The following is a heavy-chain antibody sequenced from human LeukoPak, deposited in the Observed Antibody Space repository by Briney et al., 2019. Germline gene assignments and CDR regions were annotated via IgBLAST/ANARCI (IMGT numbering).Heavy chain of an antibody. CDR1: GGSISSSSYY. J-gene: IGHJ5*02. CDR2: IYYSGST. D-gene: IGHD3-10*02. Sequence: SETLSLTCTVSGGSISSSSYYWGWIRQPPGKGLEWIGSIYYSGSTYYNPSLKSRVTISVDTSKNQFSLKLSSVTAADTAVYYCARDYVWFDPWGQGTLVTVSS. V-gene: IGHV4-39*07. CDR3: ARDYVWFDP.